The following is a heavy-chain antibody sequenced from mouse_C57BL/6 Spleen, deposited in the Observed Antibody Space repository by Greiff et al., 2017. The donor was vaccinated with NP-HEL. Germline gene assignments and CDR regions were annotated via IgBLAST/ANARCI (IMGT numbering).Heavy chain of an antibody. CDR1: GFSLTSYA. CDR2: IWTGGGT. Sequence: VKVVESGPGLVAPSQSLSITCTVSGFSLTSYAISWVRQPPGKGLEWLGVIWTGGGTNYNSALKSRLSISKDNSKSQVFLKMNSLQTDDTARYYCARNFIYDYEGYFDYWGQGTTLTVSS. CDR3: ARNFIYDYEGYFDY. D-gene: IGHD2-4*01. V-gene: IGHV2-9-1*01. J-gene: IGHJ2*01.